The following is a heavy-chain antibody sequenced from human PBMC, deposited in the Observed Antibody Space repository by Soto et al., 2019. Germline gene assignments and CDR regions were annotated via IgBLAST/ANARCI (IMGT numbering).Heavy chain of an antibody. J-gene: IGHJ4*02. Sequence: HPGGSLRLSCAASGFTFSSYWMHWVRQAPGKGLVWVSRINSDGSRISYADSVKGRFTISRDNAKNTLYLQMNSLRAEDTAVYYCAVAVAGPTAIGYWGQGTLVTVSS. V-gene: IGHV3-74*01. CDR2: INSDGSRI. D-gene: IGHD6-19*01. CDR1: GFTFSSYW. CDR3: AVAVAGPTAIGY.